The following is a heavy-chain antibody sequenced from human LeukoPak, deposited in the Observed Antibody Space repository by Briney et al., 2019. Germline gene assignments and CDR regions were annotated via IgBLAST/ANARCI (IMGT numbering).Heavy chain of an antibody. Sequence: GGSLRLSCAASGFTFSSYGMHWVRQAPGKGLEWVAFIRYDGSNKYYADSVKGRFTISRDNAKNSLYLQMNSLRAEDTAVYYCAREDSYYYGSGSYPFDYWGQGTLVTVSS. CDR3: AREDSYYYGSGSYPFDY. D-gene: IGHD3-10*01. CDR2: IRYDGSNK. CDR1: GFTFSSYG. V-gene: IGHV3-30*02. J-gene: IGHJ4*02.